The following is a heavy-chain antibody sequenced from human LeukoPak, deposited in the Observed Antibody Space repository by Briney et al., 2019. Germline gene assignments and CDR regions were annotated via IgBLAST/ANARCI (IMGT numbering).Heavy chain of an antibody. CDR2: IYYSGST. Sequence: PSETLSLTCTVSGGSISSYYWSWIRQPPGKGLEWIGYIYYSGSTNYNPSLKSRVTISVDTSENQFSLKLSSVTAADTAVYYCARSRGFFDYWGQGTLVTVSS. CDR1: GGSISSYY. J-gene: IGHJ4*02. D-gene: IGHD3-10*01. CDR3: ARSRGFFDY. V-gene: IGHV4-59*01.